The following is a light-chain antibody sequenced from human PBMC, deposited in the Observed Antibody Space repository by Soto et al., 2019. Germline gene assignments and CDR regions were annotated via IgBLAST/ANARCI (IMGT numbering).Light chain of an antibody. CDR1: SSDVGAYNY. Sequence: QSALTQPASVSGSPGQSITIACTGTSSDVGAYNYVSWYQQHPGKAPTLMIYAVTNRPSGVSNRFSGSKSGNTASLTISGLQAEDDADYYCSSFASSSTLVLFGGGTKLTVL. CDR3: SSFASSSTLVL. CDR2: AVT. J-gene: IGLJ2*01. V-gene: IGLV2-14*01.